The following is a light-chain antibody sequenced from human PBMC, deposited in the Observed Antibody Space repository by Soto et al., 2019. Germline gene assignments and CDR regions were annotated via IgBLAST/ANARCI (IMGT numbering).Light chain of an antibody. V-gene: IGKV3-20*01. CDR1: QNIFSNY. CDR3: QQYGRSWT. CDR2: GAS. Sequence: EIVLTQSPDTVSVSPGERVTLSCRASQNIFSNYLAWYQQKPGQAPRLLIYGASTGATGIADRFSGGGSGTDFTLTISRMEPEDFAVYHCQQYGRSWTFGQGTKVDIK. J-gene: IGKJ1*01.